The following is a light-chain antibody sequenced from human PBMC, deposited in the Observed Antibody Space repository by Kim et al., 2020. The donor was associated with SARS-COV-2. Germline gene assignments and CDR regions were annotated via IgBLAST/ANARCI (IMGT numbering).Light chain of an antibody. Sequence: PGKRATLSCRASQSVGHNYLAWYQQKPGQAPRLLIYSASSRATGIPDRFSGSGSGADFTLTISRLEPEDFAVYYCQQFAGSPWTFGRGTKVDIK. J-gene: IGKJ1*01. CDR3: QQFAGSPWT. V-gene: IGKV3-20*01. CDR2: SAS. CDR1: QSVGHNY.